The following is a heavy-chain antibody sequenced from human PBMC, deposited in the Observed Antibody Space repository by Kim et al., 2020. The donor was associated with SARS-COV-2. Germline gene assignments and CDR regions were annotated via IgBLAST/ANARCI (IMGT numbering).Heavy chain of an antibody. D-gene: IGHD4-17*01. V-gene: IGHV3-9*01. CDR1: GFTFDDYA. Sequence: GGSLRLSCAASGFTFDDYAMHWVRQAPGKGLEWVSGISWNSGTIGDADSVKGRFTISRDNAKNSLYLQMNSLRAEDTALYYCAKDIYPDYGDFSVWDAFDIWGQGTMVTVSS. J-gene: IGHJ3*02. CDR2: ISWNSGTI. CDR3: AKDIYPDYGDFSVWDAFDI.